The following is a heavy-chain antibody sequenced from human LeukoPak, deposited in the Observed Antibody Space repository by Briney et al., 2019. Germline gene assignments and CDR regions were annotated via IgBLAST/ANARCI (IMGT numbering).Heavy chain of an antibody. J-gene: IGHJ4*02. CDR1: GFTFSSYS. D-gene: IGHD1-26*01. CDR2: TRDKANSYTT. Sequence: PGGSLRLSCAASGFTFSSYSMDWVRQASGKGLEWVGRTRDKANSYTTEYAASVKCRFTISRDESKNSLYLQMNSLKTEDTAVYYCARVFSSGRRLIDYWGQGTLVTVSS. CDR3: ARVFSSGRRLIDY. V-gene: IGHV3-72*01.